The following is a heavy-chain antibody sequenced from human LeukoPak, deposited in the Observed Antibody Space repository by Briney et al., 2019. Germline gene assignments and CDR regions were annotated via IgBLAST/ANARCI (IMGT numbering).Heavy chain of an antibody. CDR1: GNSISSGNY. CDR3: ARDPRPRGGWFYFDY. V-gene: IGHV4-4*02. D-gene: IGHD6-19*01. J-gene: IGHJ4*02. CDR2: IYQSGIT. Sequence: SGTLSLTCGVSGNSISSGNYWNWVRQPPGKGPEWIGDIYQSGITNYNPSLKSRVTMSVDKSKNEFSLKLDSVTAADTAVYYCARDPRPRGGWFYFDYWGQGILVTVSS.